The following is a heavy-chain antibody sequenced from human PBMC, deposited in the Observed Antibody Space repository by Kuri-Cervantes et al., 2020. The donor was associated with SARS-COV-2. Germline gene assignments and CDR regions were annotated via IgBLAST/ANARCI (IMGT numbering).Heavy chain of an antibody. D-gene: IGHD5-18*01. CDR2: ISSSSSYI. Sequence: GESLKISCAASGFTFSSYSMNWVRQAPGKGLEWVPSISSSSSYIYYADSVKGRFTISRDNAKNSLYLQMNSLRAEDTAVYYCARVHSYGPQDYYYYGMDVWGQGTTVTVSS. J-gene: IGHJ6*02. V-gene: IGHV3-21*01. CDR1: GFTFSSYS. CDR3: ARVHSYGPQDYYYYGMDV.